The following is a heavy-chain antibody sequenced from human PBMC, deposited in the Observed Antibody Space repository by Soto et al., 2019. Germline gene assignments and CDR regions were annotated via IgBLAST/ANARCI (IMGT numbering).Heavy chain of an antibody. CDR3: ARVTGRRIDFWSGCLDY. J-gene: IGHJ4*02. CDR2: IIPIFGTA. V-gene: IGHV1-69*13. D-gene: IGHD3-3*01. CDR1: GGTFSSYA. Sequence: SVKVSCKASGGTFSSYAISWVRQAPGRGLEWMGGIIPIFGTANYAQKFQGRVTITADESTSTAYMELSSLRSEDTAVYYCARVTGRRIDFWSGCLDYWGQGTLVTVSS.